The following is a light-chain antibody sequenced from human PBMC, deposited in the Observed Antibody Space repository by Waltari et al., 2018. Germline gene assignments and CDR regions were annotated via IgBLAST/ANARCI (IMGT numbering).Light chain of an antibody. V-gene: IGLV1-47*01. Sequence: QSALTQPPSASGTPGQGVTISCSGDSFNLGRNHVYWYQQLSGAAPKLLMFKNDQRPSGVPDRVSGTRSGASASLAIIGLRSEDEADYYCAVWDDVLSSWVFGGGTKLTVL. CDR1: SFNLGRNH. CDR3: AVWDDVLSSWV. J-gene: IGLJ3*02. CDR2: KND.